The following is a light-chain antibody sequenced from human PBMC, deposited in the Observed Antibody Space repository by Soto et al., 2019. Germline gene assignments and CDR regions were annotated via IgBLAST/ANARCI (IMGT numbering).Light chain of an antibody. J-gene: IGLJ1*01. CDR2: ENN. CDR1: SSNIGAGYE. CDR3: QSYASSLSGYV. Sequence: QSVLTQPPSVSEAPGQRVTISCTGSSSNIGAGYEAHWYQQVPGTAPKLLIYENNNRPSGVPDRFSGSKSGTSASLAITGLLAEDEAEYYCQSYASSLSGYVFGTGTKLTAL. V-gene: IGLV1-40*01.